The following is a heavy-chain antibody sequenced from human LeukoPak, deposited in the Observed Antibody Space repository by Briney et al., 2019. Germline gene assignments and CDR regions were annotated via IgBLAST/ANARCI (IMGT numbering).Heavy chain of an antibody. V-gene: IGHV4-39*01. J-gene: IGHJ5*02. CDR3: ARHRVLKNNWFDR. Sequence: SETLSLTCTVSGGSISSSSYYWGWIRQPPGKGLEWIGSIYYSGSTYYNPSLKSRVTISVDTSKNQFSLKLSSVTAADTAVYYCARHRVLKNNWFDRWGQGTLVTVSS. CDR2: IYYSGST. CDR1: GGSISSSSYY.